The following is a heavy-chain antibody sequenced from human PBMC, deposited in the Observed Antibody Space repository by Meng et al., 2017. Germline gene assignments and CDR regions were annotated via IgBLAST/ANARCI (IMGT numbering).Heavy chain of an antibody. Sequence: ASVKVSCKASGYTFTSYYMHWVRQAPGQGLEWMGIINPSGGSTSYAQKFQGRVTMTRDTSTSTVYMELSSLRSEDTAVYYCARGFTYYYDSSGYSALAFDIWGQGTMVTVSS. D-gene: IGHD3-22*01. CDR2: INPSGGST. J-gene: IGHJ3*02. CDR1: GYTFTSYY. CDR3: ARGFTYYYDSSGYSALAFDI. V-gene: IGHV1-46*01.